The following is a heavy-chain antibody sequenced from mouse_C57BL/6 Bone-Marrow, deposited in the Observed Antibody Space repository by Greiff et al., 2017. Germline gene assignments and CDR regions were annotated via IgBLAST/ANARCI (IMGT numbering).Heavy chain of an antibody. CDR1: GFSFNPYA. D-gene: IGHD1-1*01. CDR3: VRQGVVGRRDYAMDY. J-gene: IGHJ4*01. V-gene: IGHV10-1*01. Sequence: GGGLVQPKGSLKLSCAASGFSFNPYAMNWVRQAPGKGLEWVARIRSKSNNYATYYADSVKDRFTISRDDSESMLYLQMNNLKTEDTAMYYCVRQGVVGRRDYAMDYWGQGTSVTVAS. CDR2: IRSKSNNYAT.